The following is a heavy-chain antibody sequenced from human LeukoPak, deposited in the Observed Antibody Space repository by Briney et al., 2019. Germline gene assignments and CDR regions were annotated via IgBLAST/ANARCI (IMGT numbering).Heavy chain of an antibody. J-gene: IGHJ4*02. CDR3: ARDWWFDY. D-gene: IGHD2-15*01. CDR2: ISYDGSNK. CDR1: GFTFSSYA. Sequence: GGSLRLSCAASGFTFSSYAMHWVRQAPGKGLEGGAVISYDGSNKYYADSVKGRFTISRDNSKNTLYLQMNSLRAEDTAVYYCARDWWFDYWGQGTLVTVSS. V-gene: IGHV3-30*01.